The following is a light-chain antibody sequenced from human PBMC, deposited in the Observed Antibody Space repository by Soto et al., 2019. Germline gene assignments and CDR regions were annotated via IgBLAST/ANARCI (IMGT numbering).Light chain of an antibody. CDR3: PQYNNWPYT. Sequence: EIVMTQSPATLSASPGERVTLSCRASQPVSRNFAWYRQKPGQAPTLVIYGATTRATGIPARFSGSGSGTEVTLTISSLLSEEFAFDYCPQYNNWPYTFGQGTKLEIK. V-gene: IGKV3-15*01. CDR1: QPVSRN. J-gene: IGKJ2*01. CDR2: GAT.